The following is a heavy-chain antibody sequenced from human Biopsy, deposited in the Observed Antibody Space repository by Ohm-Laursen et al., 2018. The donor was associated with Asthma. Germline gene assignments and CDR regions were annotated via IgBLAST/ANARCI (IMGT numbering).Heavy chain of an antibody. Sequence: GASVKVSCKISGYSLTDLSMHWVRQAPGQGLEWMGGHDHEEGGTVNARRFQGRVTMTEDTSTDTAYMELSSLSSDDTAVYCCASDFPKDYVRCNFQFWGQGTLVTVSS. CDR2: HDHEEGGT. V-gene: IGHV1-24*01. D-gene: IGHD4-17*01. CDR1: GYSLTDLS. CDR3: ASDFPKDYVRCNFQF. J-gene: IGHJ4*02.